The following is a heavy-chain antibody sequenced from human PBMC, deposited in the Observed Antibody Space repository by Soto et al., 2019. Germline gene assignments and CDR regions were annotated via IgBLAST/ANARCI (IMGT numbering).Heavy chain of an antibody. D-gene: IGHD3-10*01. CDR3: ERHVRLYGSGSYYNVYYYYGMDV. V-gene: IGHV5-51*01. J-gene: IGHJ6*02. CDR2: IYPGDSDT. Sequence: GESLKISCKGSGYSFTSYWIGWVRQMPGKGVEWMGSIYPGDSDTRYSPSFQGQVTISADKSIRTAYLQWSILRASDTAMYYCERHVRLYGSGSYYNVYYYYGMDVWGQGTTVTVSS. CDR1: GYSFTSYW.